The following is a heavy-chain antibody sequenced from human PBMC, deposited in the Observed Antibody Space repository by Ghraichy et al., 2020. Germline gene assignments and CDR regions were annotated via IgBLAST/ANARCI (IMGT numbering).Heavy chain of an antibody. J-gene: IGHJ4*02. V-gene: IGHV3-74*01. D-gene: IGHD3-10*01. Sequence: GGSLRLSCADSGFTFSSAWMHWFRQASGKGPVWVSRINSDGSVINYAESVRGRVTISRDNAKNKLYLQMNSLRAEDTAGYCCVRDAFGPRDYWGQGTLVTVSS. CDR1: GFTFSSAW. CDR3: VRDAFGPRDY. CDR2: INSDGSVI.